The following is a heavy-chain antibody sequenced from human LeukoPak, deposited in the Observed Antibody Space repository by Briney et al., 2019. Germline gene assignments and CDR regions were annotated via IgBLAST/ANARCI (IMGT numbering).Heavy chain of an antibody. Sequence: PSQTLSLTCTVSGGSISSGGYYWSWIRQPPGKGLEWIGYIYHSGSTYYNPSLKSRVTISVDRSKNQFSLKLSSVTAADTAVYYCARPRTESGIVFDIWGQGTMVTVSS. D-gene: IGHD2/OR15-2a*01. V-gene: IGHV4-30-2*01. CDR3: ARPRTESGIVFDI. CDR1: GGSISSGGYY. J-gene: IGHJ3*02. CDR2: IYHSGST.